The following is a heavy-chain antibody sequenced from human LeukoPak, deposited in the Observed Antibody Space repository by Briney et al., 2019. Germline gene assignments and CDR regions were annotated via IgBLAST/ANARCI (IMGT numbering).Heavy chain of an antibody. V-gene: IGHV3-7*01. CDR3: ARAVDGIAAADFDY. CDR2: IKQDGSEK. Sequence: PGGSLRLSCAASGFTFSSYWMSWVRQAPGKGLEGVANIKQDGSEKYYVDSVKGRFTISRDNAKNSLYLQMNSLRAEDTAVYYCARAVDGIAAADFDYWGQGTLVTVSS. CDR1: GFTFSSYW. J-gene: IGHJ4*02. D-gene: IGHD6-13*01.